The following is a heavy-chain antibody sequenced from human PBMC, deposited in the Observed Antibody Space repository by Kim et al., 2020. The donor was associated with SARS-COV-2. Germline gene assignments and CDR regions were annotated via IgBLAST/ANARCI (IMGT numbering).Heavy chain of an antibody. Sequence: GGSLRLSCEASGFIFSTFGMHWVRQAPGKGLEWVAVIWFGEKSEYYADYVKGRFTISRDNSKNMVYLQMNSLRAEDTAVYYCARAFEYSTSDAFDIWGQGTMVTASS. CDR2: IWFGEKSE. CDR3: ARAFEYSTSDAFDI. CDR1: GFIFSTFG. D-gene: IGHD6-6*01. J-gene: IGHJ3*02. V-gene: IGHV3-33*01.